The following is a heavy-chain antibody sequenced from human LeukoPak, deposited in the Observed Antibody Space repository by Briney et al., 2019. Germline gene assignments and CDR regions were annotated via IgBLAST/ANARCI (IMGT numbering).Heavy chain of an antibody. CDR2: INPNSGGT. CDR1: GYTFTSYG. D-gene: IGHD1-26*01. CDR3: ARDISGNSGYFQH. J-gene: IGHJ1*01. V-gene: IGHV1-2*02. Sequence: APVKVSCKASGYTFTSYGISWVRQAPGQGLEWMGWINPNSGGTNYAQKFQGRVTMTRDTSISTAYMEPSRLRSDDTAVYYCARDISGNSGYFQHWGQGTLVTVSS.